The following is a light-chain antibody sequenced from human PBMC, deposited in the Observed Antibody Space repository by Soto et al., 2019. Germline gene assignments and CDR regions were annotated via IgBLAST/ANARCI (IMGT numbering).Light chain of an antibody. J-gene: IGKJ1*01. V-gene: IGKV3D-20*01. Sequence: ILLTLSPPSLSLSRGERATLSCGARQSGSNNYLAWYQQKPGLAPRLLIYDASSRVTGIPDRFSGSGSGTDFTLTIIRLEPEDFAVYYCNLYGSSSGFAQGTEVHIK. CDR1: QSGSNNY. CDR2: DAS. CDR3: NLYGSSSG.